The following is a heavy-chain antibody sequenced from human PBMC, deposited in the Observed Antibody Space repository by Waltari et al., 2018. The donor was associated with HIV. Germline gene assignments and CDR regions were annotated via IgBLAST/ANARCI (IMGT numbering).Heavy chain of an antibody. V-gene: IGHV4-34*01. CDR3: ARGTTGLRLPRRYFDY. CDR1: VGSFNDYY. CDR2: INHIGEA. J-gene: IGHJ4*02. Sequence: QQHLQQWGAGLVKPSETLSLTCAVYVGSFNDYYWTWIRQSPGKGLEWIGEINHIGEAYYKSSLRGRVTMSVNTAKNQVSLKLFSVTAADTAVYYCARGTTGLRLPRRYFDYWGQGTLVAVSS. D-gene: IGHD1-1*01.